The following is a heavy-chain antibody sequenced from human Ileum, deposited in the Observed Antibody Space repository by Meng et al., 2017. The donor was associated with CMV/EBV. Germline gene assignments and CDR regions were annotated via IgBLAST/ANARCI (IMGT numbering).Heavy chain of an antibody. J-gene: IGHJ5*02. CDR1: GDSVSDNRAA. D-gene: IGHD2-21*02. Sequence: SCAISGDSVSDNRAAWNWFRQSPSGGLEWLGRTYYRSMWFYDYAASVEGRITISPDTSKNQFSLQLTSVTPGDTALYFCARSGDDTRLFDPWGQGTPVTVSS. CDR3: ARSGDDTRLFDP. V-gene: IGHV6-1*01. CDR2: TYYRSMWFY.